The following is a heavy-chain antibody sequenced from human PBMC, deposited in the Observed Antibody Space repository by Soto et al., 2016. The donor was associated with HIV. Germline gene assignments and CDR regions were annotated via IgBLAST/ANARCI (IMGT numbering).Heavy chain of an antibody. CDR2: ISYDGSNK. V-gene: IGHV3-30*04. Sequence: VQLVESGGGVVQPGRSLRLSCAASGFTFSSYAMHWVRQAPGKGLEWVAVISYDGSNKYYADSVKGRFTITRDNSKNTLYLQMNSLRAEDTAVYYCARGGGGAYPGVWGQGTLVTVSS. CDR3: ARGGGGAYPGV. J-gene: IGHJ4*02. CDR1: GFTFSSYA. D-gene: IGHD1-26*01.